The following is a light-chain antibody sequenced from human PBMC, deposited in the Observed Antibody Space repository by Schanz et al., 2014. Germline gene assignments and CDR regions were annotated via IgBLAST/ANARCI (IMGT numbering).Light chain of an antibody. Sequence: SVLTQPPSVSGAPGQRVTISCTGTSSNIGAGYDVHWYQQLPGTAPKLLIYGNINRPSGVPDRFSGSKSGTSASLAITGLQAEDEADYYCQSYDSSLSGSEVFGGGTKLTVL. CDR1: SSNIGAGYD. V-gene: IGLV1-40*01. CDR2: GNI. CDR3: QSYDSSLSGSEV. J-gene: IGLJ3*02.